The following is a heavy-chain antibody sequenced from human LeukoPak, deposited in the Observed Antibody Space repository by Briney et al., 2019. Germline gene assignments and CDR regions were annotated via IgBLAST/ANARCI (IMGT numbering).Heavy chain of an antibody. V-gene: IGHV3-30*02. CDR2: IRFDGSNK. CDR3: AKDRPYGRGYYVPWDK. J-gene: IGHJ4*02. D-gene: IGHD3-22*01. CDR1: GFSFSTSG. Sequence: GGSLRLSCAASGFSFSTSGMHRVRQTPLKGLEWVAYIRFDGSNKDYADSVKGRFSISRDNSENKVYLNMNSLRPEDTAVYYCAKDRPYGRGYYVPWDKWGQGTLVTVSS.